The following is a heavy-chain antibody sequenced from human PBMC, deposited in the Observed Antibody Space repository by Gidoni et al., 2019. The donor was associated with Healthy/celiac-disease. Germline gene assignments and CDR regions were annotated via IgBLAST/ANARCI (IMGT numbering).Heavy chain of an antibody. CDR3: ARDDTIYGDYGYYYYGMDV. Sequence: EVQLGESGGGLVQPGGSLILSCAASGFTFSSYRMSWVRQAPGKGLEWVANIKQDGSEKYYVDSVKGRFTISRDNDKNSLYLQMNSLRAEDTAVYYCARDDTIYGDYGYYYYGMDVWGQGTTVTVSS. CDR1: GFTFSSYR. D-gene: IGHD4-17*01. J-gene: IGHJ6*02. CDR2: IKQDGSEK. V-gene: IGHV3-7*03.